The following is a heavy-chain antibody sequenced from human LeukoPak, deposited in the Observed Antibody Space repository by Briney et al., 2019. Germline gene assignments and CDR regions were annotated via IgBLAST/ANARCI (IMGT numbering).Heavy chain of an antibody. CDR1: GGSISSGSYY. Sequence: PSETLSLTCTVSGGSISSGSYYWSWIRQPAGKGLEWIGRIYTSGSTNYNPSLKSRVTISVDTSKNHFSRNLSSVTAADTAVYYCARDRTNYYMDVWGKGTTVTVSS. CDR2: IYTSGST. J-gene: IGHJ6*03. CDR3: ARDRTNYYMDV. V-gene: IGHV4-61*02.